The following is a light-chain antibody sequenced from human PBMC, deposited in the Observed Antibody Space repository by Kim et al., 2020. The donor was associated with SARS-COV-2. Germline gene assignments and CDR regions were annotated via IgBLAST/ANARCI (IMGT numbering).Light chain of an antibody. CDR3: QQFDFLPLT. J-gene: IGKJ4*01. V-gene: IGKV1-33*01. Sequence: ASVGDRVTRTCQARQDSRNNLLNWYQQKPGKAPQRLIFDASILETGVPSRFSGRGSGTHFTFTISSLQPEDIATYYCQQFDFLPLTFGGGTKVDIK. CDR1: QDSRNNL. CDR2: DAS.